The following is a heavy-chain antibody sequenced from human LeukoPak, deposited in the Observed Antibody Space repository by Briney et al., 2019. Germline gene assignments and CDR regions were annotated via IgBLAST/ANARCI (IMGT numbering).Heavy chain of an antibody. J-gene: IGHJ4*02. CDR1: GGTFSSYA. V-gene: IGHV1-69*01. D-gene: IGHD3-9*01. Sequence: SVKVSCKASGGTFSSYAISWVRQAPGQGLEWMGGIIPIFGTANYAQKFQGSVTITADESTSTAYMELSSLRSEDTAVYYCARSGTYYDILTGYSPFDYWGQGTLVTVSS. CDR2: IIPIFGTA. CDR3: ARSGTYYDILTGYSPFDY.